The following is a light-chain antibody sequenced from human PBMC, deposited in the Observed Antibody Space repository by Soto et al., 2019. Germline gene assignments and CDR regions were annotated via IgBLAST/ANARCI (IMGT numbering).Light chain of an antibody. V-gene: IGKV3-20*01. CDR2: GAS. Sequence: ILMTQSPDTLSLSTGERATLSCRASHIVSSSYLAWYQQKPGQPPRLLIYGASSRATGISDRFSGSGYGTEFTLTISSLQAEDFAVCYCQQYENWPPSWTFGQGTKVDIK. CDR3: QQYENWPPSWT. CDR1: HIVSSSY. J-gene: IGKJ1*01.